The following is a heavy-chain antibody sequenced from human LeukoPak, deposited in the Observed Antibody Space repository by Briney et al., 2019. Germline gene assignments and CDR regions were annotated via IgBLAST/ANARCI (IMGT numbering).Heavy chain of an antibody. CDR3: ARVMYSSGWSFDY. CDR1: GFTFSSYS. D-gene: IGHD6-19*01. Sequence: GGPLRLSFAASGFTFSSYSMSWVRQAPGRGLEGVANKKLDGSEISYVDSVKGRFSISTDNAKKTLYLQMNSLSAEDTAAYYCARVMYSSGWSFDYWGQGTLVTVSS. J-gene: IGHJ4*02. CDR2: KKLDGSEI. V-gene: IGHV3-7*01.